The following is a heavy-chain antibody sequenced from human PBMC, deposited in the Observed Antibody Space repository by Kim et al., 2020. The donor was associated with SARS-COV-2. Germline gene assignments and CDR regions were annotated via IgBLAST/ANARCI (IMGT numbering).Heavy chain of an antibody. V-gene: IGHV5-51*01. J-gene: IGHJ4*02. Sequence: SPSHQGQVTISADKSISTAYLQWSSLKASDTAMYYCARRGIAAAGTPFDYWGQGTLVTVSS. D-gene: IGHD6-13*01. CDR3: ARRGIAAAGTPFDY.